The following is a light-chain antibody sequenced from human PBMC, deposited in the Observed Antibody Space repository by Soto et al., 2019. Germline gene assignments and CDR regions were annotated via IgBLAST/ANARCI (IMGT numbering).Light chain of an antibody. CDR3: QQSHSTPYT. V-gene: IGKV1-39*01. Sequence: DIQLTQSPSSLSPSVGDRITLSCRASQSISRNLNWYQQMPGKAPSLLIYATRDLQSGVPGRFSGSGSGTEFNLTISSLQPEDLATYYCQQSHSTPYTFGQGTKLEI. J-gene: IGKJ2*01. CDR1: QSISRN. CDR2: ATR.